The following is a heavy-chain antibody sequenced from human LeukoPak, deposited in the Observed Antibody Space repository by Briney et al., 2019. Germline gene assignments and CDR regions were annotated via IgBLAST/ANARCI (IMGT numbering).Heavy chain of an antibody. CDR1: GGSISSGGYY. J-gene: IGHJ6*02. CDR2: IYYSGST. V-gene: IGHV4-31*03. D-gene: IGHD6-19*01. Sequence: SETLSLTCTVSGGSISSGGYYWSWIRQHPGKGLEWIGYIYYSGSTYYNPSLKSRVTISVDTSKNQFSLKLSSVTAADTAVYYCASTEFSSVSGWYPRHYYYGMDVWGQGTTVTVSS. CDR3: ASTEFSSVSGWYPRHYYYGMDV.